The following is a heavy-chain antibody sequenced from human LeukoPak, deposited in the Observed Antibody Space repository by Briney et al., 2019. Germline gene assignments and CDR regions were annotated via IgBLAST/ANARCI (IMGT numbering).Heavy chain of an antibody. Sequence: KPSETLSLTCAVYGGSFSGYYWSWIRQPPGKGLEWIGEINHSGSTNYNPSLKSRVTISVDTSKNQFSLKLSSVTAADTAVYYCARARGYCSSTSCYRVGDYFDYWGQGTLVTVSS. J-gene: IGHJ4*02. CDR3: ARARGYCSSTSCYRVGDYFDY. V-gene: IGHV4-34*01. CDR2: INHSGST. D-gene: IGHD2-2*02. CDR1: GGSFSGYY.